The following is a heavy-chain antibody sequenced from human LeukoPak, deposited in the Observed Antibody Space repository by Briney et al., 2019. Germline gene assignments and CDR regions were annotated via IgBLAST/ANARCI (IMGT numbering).Heavy chain of an antibody. Sequence: SSVKVSCKASGGTFSSYAISWVRQAPGQGLEWMGGIIPIFGTANYAQKFQGRVTITADESTSTAYMELSSLRSEDTAVYYCGGLYCSSTSCYTGRISYWGQRTLVTVSS. CDR2: IIPIFGTA. CDR1: GGTFSSYA. J-gene: IGHJ4*02. D-gene: IGHD2-2*02. V-gene: IGHV1-69*01. CDR3: GGLYCSSTSCYTGRISY.